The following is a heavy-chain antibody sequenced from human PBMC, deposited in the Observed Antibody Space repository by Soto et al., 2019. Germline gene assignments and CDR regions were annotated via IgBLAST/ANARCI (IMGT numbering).Heavy chain of an antibody. CDR3: ARDIVWYYGSGSYYNSSPYYYYGMDV. J-gene: IGHJ6*02. D-gene: IGHD3-10*01. CDR1: GYIFTNYY. CDR2: INPGGGAT. Sequence: ASVKVSCKASGYIFTNYYIYWVRQAPGQGLEYIGIINPGGGATDYAQKIQGRVTMTRDTSTSTVYMELSSLRYEDTAVYYCARDIVWYYGSGSYYNSSPYYYYGMDVWGQGTTVTVS. V-gene: IGHV1-46*01.